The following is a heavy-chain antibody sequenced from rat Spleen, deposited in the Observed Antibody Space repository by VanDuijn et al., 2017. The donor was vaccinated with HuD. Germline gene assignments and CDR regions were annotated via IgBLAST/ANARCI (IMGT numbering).Heavy chain of an antibody. CDR2: ISAGGGNT. J-gene: IGHJ3*01. V-gene: IGHV5-25*01. Sequence: EVQLVESGGGLVQPGRSMKLSCAASGFTFTNYYMAWVRQAPTKGLAWVASISAGGGNTYYRDSVKGRFTVSRDNAKSTLYLQMDSLRSEDTATYYCARQDYGGYWFAYWGQGTLVTVSS. D-gene: IGHD1-11*01. CDR1: GFTFTNYY. CDR3: ARQDYGGYWFAY.